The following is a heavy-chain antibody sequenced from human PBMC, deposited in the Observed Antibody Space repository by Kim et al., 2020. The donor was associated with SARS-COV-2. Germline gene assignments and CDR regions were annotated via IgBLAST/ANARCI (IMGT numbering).Heavy chain of an antibody. CDR1: GGSISSYY. V-gene: IGHV4-59*01. CDR3: ARDGGEYSSSMDV. CDR2: IYYSGST. D-gene: IGHD6-6*01. Sequence: SETLSLTCTVSGGSISSYYWSWIRQPPGKGLEWIGYIYYSGSTNYNPSLKSRVTISVDTSKNQFSLKLSSVTAADTAVYYCARDGGEYSSSMDVWGQGTTVTVSS. J-gene: IGHJ6*02.